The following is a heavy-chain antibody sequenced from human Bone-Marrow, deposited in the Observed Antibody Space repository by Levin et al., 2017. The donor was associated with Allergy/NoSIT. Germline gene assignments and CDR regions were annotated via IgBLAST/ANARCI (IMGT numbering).Heavy chain of an antibody. CDR3: ARFYGRPPQNFDS. CDR1: GGSISSSAYY. D-gene: IGHD4-17*01. J-gene: IGHJ4*02. V-gene: IGHV4-39*02. CDR2: MHNSGKT. Sequence: SETLSLTCIVSGGSISSSAYYWGWTRQPPGKGLEWIGSMHNSGKTYYNPSLKSRVTISIDTSKNHFSLNLNSVTAADTAVYSCARFYGRPPQNFDSWGQGTLVTVSS.